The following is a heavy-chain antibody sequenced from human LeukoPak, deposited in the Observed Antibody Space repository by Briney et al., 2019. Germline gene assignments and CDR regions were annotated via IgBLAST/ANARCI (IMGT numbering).Heavy chain of an antibody. CDR2: ISGSGGRT. CDR1: GFTLNNYA. V-gene: IGHV3-23*01. Sequence: GGSLRLSCAASGFTLNNYAMNWVRQAPGKGLEWVSAISGSGGRTYYADSVKGRFTISRDNSKNTLYLQMNSLRADDTAVYYCAKGKAYDNLDWFDPWGQGTLVTVSS. J-gene: IGHJ5*02. D-gene: IGHD3-9*01. CDR3: AKGKAYDNLDWFDP.